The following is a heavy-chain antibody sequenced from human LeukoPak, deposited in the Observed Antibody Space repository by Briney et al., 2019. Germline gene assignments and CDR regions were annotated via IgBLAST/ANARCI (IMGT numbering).Heavy chain of an antibody. CDR1: GGSFSGYY. J-gene: IGHJ4*02. D-gene: IGHD5-12*01. Sequence: PSETLSLTCAVYGGSFSGYYWSWIRQPPGKGLEWIGEINHSGSTNYNPSLKSRVTISVDTSKSQFSLKLSSVTAADTAVYYCARFSWLRQSYYFDYWGQGTLVTVSS. CDR3: ARFSWLRQSYYFDY. CDR2: INHSGST. V-gene: IGHV4-34*01.